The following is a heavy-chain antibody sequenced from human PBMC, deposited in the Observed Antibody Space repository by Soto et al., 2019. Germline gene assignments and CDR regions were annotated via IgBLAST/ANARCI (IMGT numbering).Heavy chain of an antibody. D-gene: IGHD4-4*01. V-gene: IGHV5-51*01. Sequence: GESLKISCKGSGYTFTDYWIGWVRQLPGKGLEWMGIIYPGDSDTRYSPSFQGHVTITVDKSTNTAYLQWNTLRASDTAMYYCAIHISNFRYYYNAMDVWGQETTVTVSS. CDR1: GYTFTDYW. CDR2: IYPGDSDT. J-gene: IGHJ6*01. CDR3: AIHISNFRYYYNAMDV.